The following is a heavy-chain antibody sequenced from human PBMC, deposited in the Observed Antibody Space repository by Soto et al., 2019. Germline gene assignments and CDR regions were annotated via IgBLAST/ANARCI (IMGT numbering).Heavy chain of an antibody. J-gene: IGHJ6*02. Sequence: PXXSLRLSCAASGFTFSSYAMRWVPQAPGKGLEWVSAISGSGGSTYYADSVKGRFTISRDNSKNTLYLQMNSLRAQDTAVYYCANGGLGVAYYYGMDVWGQGTTVTVSS. CDR2: ISGSGGST. V-gene: IGHV3-23*01. D-gene: IGHD3-3*01. CDR1: GFTFSSYA. CDR3: ANGGLGVAYYYGMDV.